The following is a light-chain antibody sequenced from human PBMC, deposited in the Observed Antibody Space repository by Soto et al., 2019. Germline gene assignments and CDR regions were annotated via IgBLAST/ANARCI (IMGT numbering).Light chain of an antibody. J-gene: IGKJ4*01. V-gene: IGKV2-28*01. CDR2: LGS. Sequence: DIVMTQSPLSLPVTPGEPASISCRSSQSLLHSNGYNYLDWYLQKPGQPPQLLISLGSNRASGVPDRFSGSGSGTDFTLKIITVEAEDVGVYYCMQTLQSPVTFGAGTKVDIK. CDR1: QSLLHSNGYNY. CDR3: MQTLQSPVT.